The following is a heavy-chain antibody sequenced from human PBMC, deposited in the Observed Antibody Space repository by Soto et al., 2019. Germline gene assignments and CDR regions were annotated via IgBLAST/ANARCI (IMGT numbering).Heavy chain of an antibody. Sequence: EVQLVESGGGLVQPGGSLRVSCAASGFSVSDHFMAWVRQAPGKGLECVGLTQHKPHRFHTEYAASVKGRLAISRDDSQNSLSLQMHGLKTADSAGYYCVVYIGGCPFWGQGTLVIVSS. V-gene: IGHV3-72*01. CDR2: TQHKPHRFHT. D-gene: IGHD2-15*01. J-gene: IGHJ1*01. CDR1: GFSVSDHF. CDR3: VVYIGGCPF.